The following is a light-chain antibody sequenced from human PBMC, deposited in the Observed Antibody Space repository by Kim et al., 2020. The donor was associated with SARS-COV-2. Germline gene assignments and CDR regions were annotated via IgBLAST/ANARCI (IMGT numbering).Light chain of an antibody. CDR2: KDS. CDR3: QAWDSSTVV. CDR1: KMGIKY. J-gene: IGLJ3*02. Sequence: SYELTQPPSVSVSPGQTARITCWGDKMGIKYVYWYQQKPGQAPVLVIYKDSNRPSGIPERFSGSNSGNTATLTISGAQARDEADYYCQAWDSSTVVFGGGTQLTVL. V-gene: IGLV3-9*01.